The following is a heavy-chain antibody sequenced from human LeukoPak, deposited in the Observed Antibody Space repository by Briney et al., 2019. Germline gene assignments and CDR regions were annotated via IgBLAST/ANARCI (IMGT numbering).Heavy chain of an antibody. Sequence: PSETLSLTCAVYGGSFSGYYWSWTRQPPGKGLEWIGEINHSGSTNYNPSLKSRVTISVDTSKNQFSLELSSVTAADTAVYYCARSHHYYGSGSYYNYWGQGTLVTVSS. V-gene: IGHV4-34*01. J-gene: IGHJ4*02. CDR1: GGSFSGYY. CDR2: INHSGST. D-gene: IGHD3-10*01. CDR3: ARSHHYYGSGSYYNY.